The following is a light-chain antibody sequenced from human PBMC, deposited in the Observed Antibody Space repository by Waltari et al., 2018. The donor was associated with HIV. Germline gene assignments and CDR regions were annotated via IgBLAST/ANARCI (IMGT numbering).Light chain of an antibody. CDR3: AAWDDSLSGPV. CDR2: RSN. J-gene: IGLJ3*02. Sequence: QSVVTQPPSASGTPGQRVTISCSGSSSNIGSNYVYWYQQVPGTAPKVLIYRSNQRPAGVPDRFSGSKSVTSASLAISGLRSEDEADYYCAAWDDSLSGPVFGGGTKLTVL. V-gene: IGLV1-47*01. CDR1: SSNIGSNY.